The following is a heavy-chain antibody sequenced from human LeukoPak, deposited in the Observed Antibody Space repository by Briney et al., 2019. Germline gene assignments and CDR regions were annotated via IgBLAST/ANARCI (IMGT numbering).Heavy chain of an antibody. Sequence: GGSLRLSCAASGFTFSDYYMSWIRQAPGKGLEWVSSISSSSSYIYYADSVKGRFTISRDNAKNSLYLQMNSLRAEDTAVYYCASGAVAGSNFDYWGQGTLVTVSS. CDR1: GFTFSDYY. D-gene: IGHD6-19*01. CDR2: ISSSSSYI. CDR3: ASGAVAGSNFDY. J-gene: IGHJ4*02. V-gene: IGHV3-11*06.